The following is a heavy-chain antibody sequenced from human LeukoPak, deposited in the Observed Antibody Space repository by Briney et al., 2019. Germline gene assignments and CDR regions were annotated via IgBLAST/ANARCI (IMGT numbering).Heavy chain of an antibody. Sequence: SETLSLTCTVSGASIRSSSYFWGWIRQPPGKGLDWIGSISYSGSTNHNPSLKSRVTISVDTSKNQFSLKLSSVTAADTAVYYCARTDSSGWYVFDYWGQGTLVTVSS. CDR3: ARTDSSGWYVFDY. V-gene: IGHV4-39*07. J-gene: IGHJ4*02. CDR1: GASIRSSSYF. D-gene: IGHD6-19*01. CDR2: ISYSGST.